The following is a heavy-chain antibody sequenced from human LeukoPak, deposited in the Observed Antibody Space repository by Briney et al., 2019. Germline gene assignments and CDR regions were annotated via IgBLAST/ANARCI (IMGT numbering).Heavy chain of an antibody. CDR1: GFTFSSYE. D-gene: IGHD3-10*02. CDR2: ISSSGSTI. CDR3: AELGITMIGGV. J-gene: IGHJ6*04. Sequence: GGSLRLSCAASGFTFSSYEMNWVRQAPGKGLEWVSYISSSGSTIYYADSVEGRFTISRDNAKNSLYLQMNSLRAEDTAVYYCAELGITMIGGVWGKGTTVTISS. V-gene: IGHV3-48*03.